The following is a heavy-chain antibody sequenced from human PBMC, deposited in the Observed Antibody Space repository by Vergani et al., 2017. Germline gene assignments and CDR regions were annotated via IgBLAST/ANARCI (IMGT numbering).Heavy chain of an antibody. D-gene: IGHD3-22*01. V-gene: IGHV5-51*01. CDR2: IYPGDSDT. CDR3: ARQQYYYDISGYHGNFDY. CDR1: GYKFTNYW. Sequence: EVHLVQSGAEVKKPGESLKISCKGSGYKFTNYWIGWVRQMPGKGLEWMGIIYPGDSDTRYSPSFQGQVTISADKSISTAYLQWSSLKASDTAMYYCARQQYYYDISGYHGNFDYWGQGTLVTVSS. J-gene: IGHJ4*02.